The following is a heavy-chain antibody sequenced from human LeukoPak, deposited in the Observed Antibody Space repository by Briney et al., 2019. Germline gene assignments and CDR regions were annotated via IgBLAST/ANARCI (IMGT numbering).Heavy chain of an antibody. CDR1: GVSINYYH. CDR2: VYYSGGT. Sequence: SDTLSLTCTVSGVSINYYHWMWIRQPPGKGLEWIGYVYYSGGTHYNPSFKSRVTMLVDTSKNQFSLKLTAVTAADTAVYYCARETPGAGHFDYWGQGSLVTVSS. D-gene: IGHD7-27*01. CDR3: ARETPGAGHFDY. J-gene: IGHJ4*02. V-gene: IGHV4-59*01.